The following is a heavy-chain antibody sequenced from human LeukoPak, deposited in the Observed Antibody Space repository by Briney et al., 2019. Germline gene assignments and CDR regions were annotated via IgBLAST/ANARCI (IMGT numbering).Heavy chain of an antibody. CDR3: ASFPPATYPARLGLLGGRVVY. J-gene: IGHJ4*02. CDR1: GGSISSSSYY. V-gene: IGHV4-39*07. Sequence: SETLSLTCTVSGGSISSSSYYWGWIRQPPGKGLEWIGSIYYSGSTYYNPSLKSRVTISVDTSKNQFSLKLSSVTAADTAVYYCASFPPATYPARLGLLGGRVVYWGQGTLVTVSS. CDR2: IYYSGST. D-gene: IGHD1-26*01.